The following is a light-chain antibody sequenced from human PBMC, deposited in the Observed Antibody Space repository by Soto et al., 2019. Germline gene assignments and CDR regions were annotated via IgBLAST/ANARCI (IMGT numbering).Light chain of an antibody. CDR1: QSVNSN. V-gene: IGKV3-15*01. CDR3: QQYNVWPPIT. Sequence: DIVLTQSPGTLSLSPGERATLSCRASQSVNSNYLAWYQQKPGQAPRLLIYGASTRATGIPARFSGSGSGTEFTLTISSLQSEDFAVYYCQQYNVWPPITFGQGTRLEIK. J-gene: IGKJ5*01. CDR2: GAS.